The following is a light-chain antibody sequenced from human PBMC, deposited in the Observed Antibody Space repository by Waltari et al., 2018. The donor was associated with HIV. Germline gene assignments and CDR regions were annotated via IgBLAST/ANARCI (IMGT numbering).Light chain of an antibody. CDR1: SSNIGSNY. CDR2: RNN. CDR3: AAWDDSLSAHVV. J-gene: IGLJ2*01. V-gene: IGLV1-47*01. Sequence: QSVLTQPPSASGTPGQRVTISCSGSSSNIGSNYVYWYQQLPGTAPKLLIYRNNPRPPGVPDRFSGYKSGTSASLAISGLRSEDEADYYCAAWDDSLSAHVVFGGGTKLTVL.